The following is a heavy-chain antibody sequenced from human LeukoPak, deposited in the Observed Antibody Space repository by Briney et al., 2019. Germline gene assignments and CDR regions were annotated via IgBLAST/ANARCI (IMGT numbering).Heavy chain of an antibody. CDR3: ARGPSCSSVSCYTTGLFDY. V-gene: IGHV3-21*01. CDR2: ISSSSSYI. D-gene: IGHD2-15*01. Sequence: GGSLRLSCAASGFTFSSYSMNWVRQAPGKGLERVSSISSSSSYIYYADSLKGQFTISRDNAKNSLYLQMNNLRAEDTAVYYCARGPSCSSVSCYTTGLFDYWGRGTLVTVSS. J-gene: IGHJ4*02. CDR1: GFTFSSYS.